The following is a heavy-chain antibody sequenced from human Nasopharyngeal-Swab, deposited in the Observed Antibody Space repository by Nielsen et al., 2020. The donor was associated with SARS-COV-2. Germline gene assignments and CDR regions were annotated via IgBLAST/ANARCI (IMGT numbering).Heavy chain of an antibody. V-gene: IGHV3-74*01. D-gene: IGHD3-22*01. CDR3: ARDPPLEDSSAYSSYYFDH. Sequence: WIRQPPGKGLVWVSRIIGDGSDTTYADSVKGRFTISRDNAKNTLYLQMNSLRAEDTGVYYCARDPPLEDSSAYSSYYFDHWGQGTLVTVSS. J-gene: IGHJ4*02. CDR2: IIGDGSDT.